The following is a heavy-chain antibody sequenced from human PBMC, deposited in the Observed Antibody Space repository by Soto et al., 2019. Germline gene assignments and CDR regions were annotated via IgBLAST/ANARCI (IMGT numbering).Heavy chain of an antibody. CDR2: ISSSSSYI. CDR3: ARDTPRSSYNWFDP. Sequence: GGSLRLSCAASGFTFSSYSMNWVRQAPGRGLEWVSSISSSSSYIYYADSVKGRFTISRDNAKNSLYLQMNSLRAEDTAVYYCARDTPRSSYNWFDPWGQGTLVTVSS. V-gene: IGHV3-21*01. CDR1: GFTFSSYS. D-gene: IGHD6-13*01. J-gene: IGHJ5*02.